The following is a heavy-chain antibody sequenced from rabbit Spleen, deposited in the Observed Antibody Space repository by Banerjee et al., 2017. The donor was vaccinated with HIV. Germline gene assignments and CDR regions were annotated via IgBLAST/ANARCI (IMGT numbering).Heavy chain of an antibody. CDR3: ARDVSSGDIGYVYGMDF. CDR2: IEPIFGNT. D-gene: IGHD1-1*01. J-gene: IGHJ6*01. CDR1: GFDFNNYG. Sequence: QEQLVESGGGLVQPGGSLKLSCKASGFDFNNYGVTWVRQAPGKGLEWIGYIEPIFGNTYYANWVNGRFPISSHNAQNTLYLQLSSLTAADTATYFCARDVSSGDIGYVYGMDFWGPGTLVTVS. V-gene: IGHV1S47*01.